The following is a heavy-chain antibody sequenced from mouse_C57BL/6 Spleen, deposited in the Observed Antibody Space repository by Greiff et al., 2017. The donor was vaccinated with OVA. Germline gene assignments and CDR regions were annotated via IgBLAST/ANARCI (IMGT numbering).Heavy chain of an antibody. Sequence: LQQSGAELVRPGASVKMSCKASGYTFTSYNMHWVKQTPRQGLEWIGAIYPGNGDTSYNQKFKGKATLTVDKSSSTAYMQLSSLTSEDSAVYFCARGRGIYYDHEGLDYWGQGTTLTVSS. V-gene: IGHV1-12*01. CDR3: ARGRGIYYDHEGLDY. CDR1: GYTFTSYN. CDR2: IYPGNGDT. J-gene: IGHJ2*01. D-gene: IGHD2-4*01.